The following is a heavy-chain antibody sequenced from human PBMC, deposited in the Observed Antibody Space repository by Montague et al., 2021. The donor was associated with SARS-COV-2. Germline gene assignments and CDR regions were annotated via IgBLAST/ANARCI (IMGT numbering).Heavy chain of an antibody. V-gene: IGHV2-70*11. CDR1: GFSPSTSGTC. Sequence: PALVKPTQTLTLTCTFSGFSPSTSGTCVSWIRQPPGKALEWLARIDWDDDKYYSTSLKTRLTISKDTSKNQVVLTMTNMDPVDTATYYCARKYGSGSPFDYWGQGTLVTVSS. J-gene: IGHJ4*02. D-gene: IGHD3-10*01. CDR2: IDWDDDK. CDR3: ARKYGSGSPFDY.